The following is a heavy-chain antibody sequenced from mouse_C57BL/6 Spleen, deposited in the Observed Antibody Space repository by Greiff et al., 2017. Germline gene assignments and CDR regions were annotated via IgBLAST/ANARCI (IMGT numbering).Heavy chain of an antibody. J-gene: IGHJ4*01. CDR2: INPSIGGT. Sequence: QVQLQQPGTELVKPGASVKLSCKASGYTFTSYWMPWVTQRPGQGLEWIGNINPSIGGTNDNEKFKSKATLTLDKSSSTAYMQLSSLTSEDSAVYYGARSAIYYDYDDAMDYWGQGTSVTVAS. V-gene: IGHV1-53*01. CDR1: GYTFTSYW. D-gene: IGHD2-4*01. CDR3: ARSAIYYDYDDAMDY.